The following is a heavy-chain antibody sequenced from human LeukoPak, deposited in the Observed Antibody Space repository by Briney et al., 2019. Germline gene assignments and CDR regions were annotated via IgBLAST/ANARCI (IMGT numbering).Heavy chain of an antibody. D-gene: IGHD6-13*01. Sequence: ASVKVSCKASGYTFTDYDINWVRQASGQGLEWMGWMNPTSGNTGYAQKLQGRVTMTTDTSTSTAYMELRSLRSDDTAVYYCARKQQLSDYWGQGTLVTVSS. CDR2: MNPTSGNT. CDR1: GYTFTDYD. J-gene: IGHJ4*02. V-gene: IGHV1-8*01. CDR3: ARKQQLSDY.